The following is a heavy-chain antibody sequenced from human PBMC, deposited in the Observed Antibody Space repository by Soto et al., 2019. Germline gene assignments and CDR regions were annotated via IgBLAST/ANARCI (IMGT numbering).Heavy chain of an antibody. V-gene: IGHV4-59*08. CDR2: IYYSGST. D-gene: IGHD3-16*02. CDR1: VGSISSYY. CDR3: ARHRFTGFRYYMDV. Sequence: SETLSLTCTVSVGSISSYYWSWIRQPPGKGLEWIGYIYYSGSTNYNPSLKSRVTISVDTSKNQFSLKLSSVTAADTAVYYCARHRFTGFRYYMDVGGKGTTVTVSS. J-gene: IGHJ6*03.